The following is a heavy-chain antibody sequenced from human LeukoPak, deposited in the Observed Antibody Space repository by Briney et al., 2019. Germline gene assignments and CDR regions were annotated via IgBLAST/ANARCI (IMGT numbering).Heavy chain of an antibody. CDR1: GFTFSDAW. CDR2: IKSKTDGRTT. J-gene: IGHJ4*02. CDR3: TRGSGWYRGFDY. V-gene: IGHV3-15*01. Sequence: GGSLRLSCAASGFTFSDAWMTWVRQAPGKGLEWVGRIKSKTDGRTTDYAAPVKGRFTISRDDSKNTLYLQMNSLKTEDTAVYYCTRGSGWYRGFDYWGQGTLVTVSS. D-gene: IGHD6-19*01.